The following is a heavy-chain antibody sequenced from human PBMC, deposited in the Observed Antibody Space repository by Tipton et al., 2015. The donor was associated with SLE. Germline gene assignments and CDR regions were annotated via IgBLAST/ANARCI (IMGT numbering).Heavy chain of an antibody. Sequence: GLVKPSETLSLTCTVSGGSILSSTSFWDWIRQPPGKGLEWIGSIYYRGGTHYNPSLKSRVTVSMDTSKNQFSLKLNSVTAADTAVYYCARVDGATGRDSWGQGTLVTVSS. CDR3: ARVDGATGRDS. J-gene: IGHJ4*02. V-gene: IGHV4-39*07. CDR2: IYYRGGT. D-gene: IGHD5-12*01. CDR1: GGSILSSTSF.